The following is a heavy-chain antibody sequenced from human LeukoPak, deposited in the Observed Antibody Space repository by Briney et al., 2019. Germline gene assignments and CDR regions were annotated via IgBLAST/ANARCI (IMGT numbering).Heavy chain of an antibody. CDR2: ISYDGSNK. CDR3: ARDLGFGELLSGYYGMDV. CDR1: GFTFSSYA. V-gene: IGHV3-30-3*01. Sequence: PGGSLRLSCAASGFTFSSYAMHWVRQAPGKGLEWVAVISYDGSNKYYADSVKGRFTISRDNSKNTLYLQMNSLRAEDTAVYYCARDLGFGELLSGYYGMDVWGQGTTVTVSS. J-gene: IGHJ6*02. D-gene: IGHD3-10*01.